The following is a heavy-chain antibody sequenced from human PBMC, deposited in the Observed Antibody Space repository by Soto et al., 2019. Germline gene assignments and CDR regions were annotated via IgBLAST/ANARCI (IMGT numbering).Heavy chain of an antibody. CDR1: GGTFNSYT. Sequence: QEQLVQSGAEVKKPGPSVKVSCKASGGTFNSYTINWVRLAPGQGLEWMGAIIPVYGRSTYAQIFQGRVTFTADKTTNTIYMELSSLRSDDTAVYFCTRSGGYSYNLAFDHWGQGTLVTVSS. CDR2: IIPVYGRS. D-gene: IGHD5-18*01. CDR3: TRSGGYSYNLAFDH. V-gene: IGHV1-69*06. J-gene: IGHJ5*02.